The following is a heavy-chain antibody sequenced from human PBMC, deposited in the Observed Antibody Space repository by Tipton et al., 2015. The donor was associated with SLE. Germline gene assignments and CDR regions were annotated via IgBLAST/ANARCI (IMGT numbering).Heavy chain of an antibody. CDR3: AREEVIGDFWSGYLDR. CDR2: ISKSGRT. D-gene: IGHD3-3*01. CDR1: GGSISSYY. V-gene: IGHV4-4*07. Sequence: TLSLTCSVSGGSISSYYWSWIRQPAGKGLEWIGRISKSGRTDYSPSLKSRLSISIDTSKNQFSLKLKSVTAADTAMYYCAREEVIGDFWSGYLDRWGQGALVTVSS. J-gene: IGHJ5*02.